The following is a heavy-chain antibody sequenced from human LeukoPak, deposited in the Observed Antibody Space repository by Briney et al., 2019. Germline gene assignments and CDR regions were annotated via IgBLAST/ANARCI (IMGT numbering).Heavy chain of an antibody. D-gene: IGHD3-10*01. CDR1: GGSISSGGYS. Sequence: HPSETLSLTCAVSGGSISSGGYSWSWIRQPPGKGLEWIGYIYHSGSTYYNPSLKSRVTISVDRSKNQFSLKLSSVTAADTAVYYCARTHMVRGVIIEAFDYWGQGTLVTVSS. V-gene: IGHV4-30-2*01. J-gene: IGHJ4*02. CDR3: ARTHMVRGVIIEAFDY. CDR2: IYHSGST.